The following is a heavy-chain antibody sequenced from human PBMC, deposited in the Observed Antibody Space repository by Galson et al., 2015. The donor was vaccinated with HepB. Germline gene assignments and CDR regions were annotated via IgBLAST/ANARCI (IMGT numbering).Heavy chain of an antibody. CDR3: ARDRVFIGTNYYDSSGYYYVGAFDI. V-gene: IGHV1-18*01. CDR1: GYRFTTYG. Sequence: SVKVSCKASGYRFTTYGISWVRQAPGQGLAWMGWISPHNGNTYYAQNVQGRVTITADKSTSTAYMELSSLRSEDTAVYYCARDRVFIGTNYYDSSGYYYVGAFDIWGQGTMVTVSS. CDR2: ISPHNGNT. J-gene: IGHJ3*02. D-gene: IGHD3-22*01.